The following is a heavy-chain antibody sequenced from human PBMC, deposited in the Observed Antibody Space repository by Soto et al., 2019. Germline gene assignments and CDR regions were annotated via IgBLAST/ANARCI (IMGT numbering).Heavy chain of an antibody. CDR2: IKAKTDGATA. V-gene: IGHV3-15*07. CDR1: GLTFNNAW. CDR3: TAGWPLIDY. D-gene: IGHD6-19*01. J-gene: IGHJ4*02. Sequence: EVQLVESGGGLVKPGGSLRLSCAASGLTFNNAWMNWVRQAPGKGLEWVGRIKAKTDGATADYAAPVKDRFTISRDDSEKTLYLQMNSLKTEDTAVYYCTAGWPLIDYWGQGTLVTVSS.